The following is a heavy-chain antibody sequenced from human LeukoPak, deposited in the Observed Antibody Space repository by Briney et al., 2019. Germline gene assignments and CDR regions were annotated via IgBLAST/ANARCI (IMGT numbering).Heavy chain of an antibody. V-gene: IGHV4-39*07. CDR2: IYYSGST. D-gene: IGHD3-10*01. J-gene: IGHJ6*02. Sequence: PSETLSLTCTVSGGSISSSSYYWGWIRQPPGKGLEWIGSIYYSGSTYYNPSLKSRVTISVDTSRYQFSLKLSSVTAADTAVYYCAREHDYYGSETYGMDVWGQGTTVTVSS. CDR1: GGSISSSSYY. CDR3: AREHDYYGSETYGMDV.